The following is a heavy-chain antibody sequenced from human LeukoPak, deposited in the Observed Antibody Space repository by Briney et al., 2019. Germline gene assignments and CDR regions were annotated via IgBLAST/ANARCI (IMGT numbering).Heavy chain of an antibody. Sequence: GGSLGLSCAASGFTFSSYAMSWVRQAPGKGLEWVSAISGSGGSTYYADSVKGRFTISRDNSKNTLYLQMNSLRAEDTAVYYCANLDSSGYYSAPDAFDIWGQGTMVTVSS. J-gene: IGHJ3*02. V-gene: IGHV3-23*01. CDR1: GFTFSSYA. CDR3: ANLDSSGYYSAPDAFDI. D-gene: IGHD3-22*01. CDR2: ISGSGGST.